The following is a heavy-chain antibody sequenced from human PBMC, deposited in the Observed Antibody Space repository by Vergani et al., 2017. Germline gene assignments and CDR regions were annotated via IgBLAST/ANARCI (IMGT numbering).Heavy chain of an antibody. D-gene: IGHD2-15*01. CDR3: ARGSCLSGRCYKTLFVH. V-gene: IGHV4-61*02. Sequence: QVQLQESGPGLVKPSQTLSLTCTVPGGSINSHNYYWSWIRQPAGKGLESIGRIHTSGCSNYNPSLKTRVTMPEDKAKNQFSLNQTSVTAAAAPEYFCARGSCLSGRCYKTLFVHWGQGILVTVSS. CDR1: GGSINSHNYY. J-gene: IGHJ4*01. CDR2: IHTSGCS.